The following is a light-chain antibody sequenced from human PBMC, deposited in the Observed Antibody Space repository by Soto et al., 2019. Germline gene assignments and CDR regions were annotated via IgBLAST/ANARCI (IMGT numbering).Light chain of an antibody. CDR3: QQTFGMPFT. V-gene: IGKV1-39*01. CDR1: QIINSH. CDR2: AAS. J-gene: IGKJ2*01. Sequence: DIQMTQSPLSLSASVGDRVTITCRASQIINSHFNWYQQKPGKAPKLLIYAASNLQSGVPSRFSGSGSGTDFNLTISSLQPEDFATYYCQQTFGMPFTFGQGTNLEIK.